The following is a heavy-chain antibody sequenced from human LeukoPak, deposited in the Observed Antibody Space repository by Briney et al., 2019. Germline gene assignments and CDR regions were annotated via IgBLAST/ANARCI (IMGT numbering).Heavy chain of an antibody. V-gene: IGHV3-21*04. Sequence: GGSLRLSCAASGFTFSSYTMNWVRQAPGKGLEWVSIISSGSSYIHYADSVKGRFTFSRDNAKNSLYLQMNSLRAEDTALYYCAKGAGSDSSSWAFFDYWGQGTLVTVSS. D-gene: IGHD6-13*01. CDR3: AKGAGSDSSSWAFFDY. CDR2: ISSGSSYI. CDR1: GFTFSSYT. J-gene: IGHJ4*02.